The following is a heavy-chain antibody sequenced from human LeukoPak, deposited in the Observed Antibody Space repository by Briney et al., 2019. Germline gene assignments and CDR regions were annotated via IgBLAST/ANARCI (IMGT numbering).Heavy chain of an antibody. J-gene: IGHJ4*02. V-gene: IGHV1-8*01. CDR1: GYTFTGYD. Sequence: GASVRVSCKASGYTFTGYDINWVRQATGQGLEWMGWMNPNTGDTGYAQKFQGRVTMTRNSSIDTAYMELSGLRFEDTAVYYCTRGSLSGSSRDYWGQGTLLTVSS. D-gene: IGHD1-26*01. CDR2: MNPNTGDT. CDR3: TRGSLSGSSRDY.